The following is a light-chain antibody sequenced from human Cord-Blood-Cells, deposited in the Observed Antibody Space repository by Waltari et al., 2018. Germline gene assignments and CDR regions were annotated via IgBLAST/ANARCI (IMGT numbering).Light chain of an antibody. CDR3: QSYDSSLSVV. Sequence: QSVLTQPPSVSGAPGQRVTISCTGSSSNIGAGYDVHWYQQLPGPSPKLLIYGNSNRPSGVPDRFSGSKSGTSASLAITGLHAEDEADYYCQSYDSSLSVVFGGGTKLTVL. J-gene: IGLJ2*01. V-gene: IGLV1-40*01. CDR1: SSNIGAGYD. CDR2: GNS.